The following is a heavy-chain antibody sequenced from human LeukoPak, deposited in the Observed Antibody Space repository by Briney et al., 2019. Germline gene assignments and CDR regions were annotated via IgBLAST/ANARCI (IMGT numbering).Heavy chain of an antibody. J-gene: IGHJ4*02. CDR3: ARSYDSSPNLDY. Sequence: SVKVSCKASGGTFSSYTISWVRQAPGQGLEWMGRIIPILGIANYAQKFQGRVTITRNTSISTAYMELSSLRSEDTAVYYCARSYDSSPNLDYWGQGTLVTVSS. D-gene: IGHD3-22*01. V-gene: IGHV1-69*02. CDR2: IIPILGIA. CDR1: GGTFSSYT.